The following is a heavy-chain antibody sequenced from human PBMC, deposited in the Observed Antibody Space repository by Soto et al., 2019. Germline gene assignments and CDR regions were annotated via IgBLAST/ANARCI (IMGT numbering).Heavy chain of an antibody. CDR2: INPSGGST. J-gene: IGHJ6*02. D-gene: IGHD1-26*01. CDR1: GYTFTSYY. CDR3: ARERENYGMDV. V-gene: IGHV1-46*01. Sequence: QVQLVQSGAEVKKPGASVKVSCKASGYTFTSYYMHWVRQAPGQGLEWMGIINPSGGSTSYAQKFQGRVTMTRDTSTSTVYMELSSRRSEDTAVYYCARERENYGMDVWGQGTTVTVSS.